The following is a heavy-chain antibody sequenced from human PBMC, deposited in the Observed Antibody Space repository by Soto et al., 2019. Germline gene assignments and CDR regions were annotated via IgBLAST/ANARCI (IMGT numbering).Heavy chain of an antibody. D-gene: IGHD3-3*01. V-gene: IGHV3-11*01. Sequence: AGGALRLSCAASGFTFSDYYMSWIRQAPGKGLEGGSYISSSGSTIYYADSVKGRFTISRDNAKNSLYLQMNSLRAEDTAVYYCAHGESAVLCFLEWSPHDAFDIWGQGSMVTVSS. CDR1: GFTFSDYY. J-gene: IGHJ3*02. CDR3: AHGESAVLCFLEWSPHDAFDI. CDR2: ISSSGSTI.